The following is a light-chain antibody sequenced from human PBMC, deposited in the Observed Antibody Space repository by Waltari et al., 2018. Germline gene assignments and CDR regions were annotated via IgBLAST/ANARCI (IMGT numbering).Light chain of an antibody. CDR3: QTWDSSLVV. V-gene: IGLV3-1*01. J-gene: IGLJ2*01. CDR2: ARD. CDR1: NLGTKY. Sequence: SYDLTQPPSVSVSPGQTVTISCSGHNLGTKYVSWYQQKAGQAPLLVVYARDRRPSGIPERFSGSNSDTTATLTISGTQAIDEADYYCQTWDSSLVVFGGGTKLTVL.